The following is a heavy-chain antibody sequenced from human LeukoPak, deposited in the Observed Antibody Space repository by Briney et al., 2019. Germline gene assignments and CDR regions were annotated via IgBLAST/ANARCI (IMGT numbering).Heavy chain of an antibody. J-gene: IGHJ4*02. CDR1: GFTFSSYW. Sequence: PGGSLRLSCAASGFTFSSYWMHWVRQAPGKGLVWVSHIKSDGSSTSYADSVKGRFTISRDDAKNTLYLQMNSLRAEDTAVYYCARARGYGFDYCGQGTLVTVSS. V-gene: IGHV3-74*01. D-gene: IGHD5-18*01. CDR3: ARARGYGFDY. CDR2: IKSDGSST.